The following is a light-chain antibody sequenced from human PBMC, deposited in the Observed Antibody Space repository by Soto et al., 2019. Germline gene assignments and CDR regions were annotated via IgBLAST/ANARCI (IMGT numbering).Light chain of an antibody. CDR3: HSYDSSLSGSGVV. V-gene: IGLV1-40*01. CDR2: GNS. J-gene: IGLJ2*01. Sequence: QSVLTQPPSVSGAPGQRVTISCTGSSSNIGAGYDVHWYQQLPGTAPKLLIYGNSNRPSGVPDRFSGSKSGTSASLAITGLQAEDEADYYCHSYDSSLSGSGVVFGGGTKPTVL. CDR1: SSNIGAGYD.